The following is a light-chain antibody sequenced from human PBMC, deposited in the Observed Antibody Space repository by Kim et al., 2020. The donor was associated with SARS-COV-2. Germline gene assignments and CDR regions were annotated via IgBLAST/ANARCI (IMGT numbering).Light chain of an antibody. Sequence: PEKTASIPCSGGKVGEKVAGWYQQKPGQAPVLVTYQDSKRTSGIPERFSGSNSGNTATLTTSGTQAMDEADYYCQAWDSSTACVFGTGTKVTVL. CDR1: KVGEKV. CDR2: QDS. J-gene: IGLJ1*01. V-gene: IGLV3-1*01. CDR3: QAWDSSTACV.